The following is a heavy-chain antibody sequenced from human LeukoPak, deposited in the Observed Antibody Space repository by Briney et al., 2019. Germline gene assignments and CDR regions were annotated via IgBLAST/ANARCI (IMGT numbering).Heavy chain of an antibody. CDR2: ISGSGAGT. D-gene: IGHD2-21*02. V-gene: IGHV3-23*01. CDR1: GFTFSSYG. J-gene: IGHJ4*02. Sequence: GGSLRLSCVASGFTFSSYGMSWVRQAPGKGLEWVSGISGSGAGTYYTDSVKGRFTISRDNSKNTLYLQMNSLRAEDTAVYYCAKDQETAAPQYYWGQGTLVTVSS. CDR3: AKDQETAAPQYY.